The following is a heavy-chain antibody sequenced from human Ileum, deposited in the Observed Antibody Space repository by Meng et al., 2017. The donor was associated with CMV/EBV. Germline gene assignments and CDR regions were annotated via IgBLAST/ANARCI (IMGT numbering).Heavy chain of an antibody. V-gene: IGHV1-46*01. CDR2: INPSGGNT. J-gene: IGHJ6*02. D-gene: IGHD3-9*01. CDR1: GYTFTSFY. Sequence: ASVKVSCKASGYTFTSFYIHWVRQAPGQGLEWMGLINPSGGNTVYALNFLGRVTLTRDTSTSTVYMEMSSLRSEDTAVYYCARGSDRYFDRVAGDGMDVWGQGTTVTVSS. CDR3: ARGSDRYFDRVAGDGMDV.